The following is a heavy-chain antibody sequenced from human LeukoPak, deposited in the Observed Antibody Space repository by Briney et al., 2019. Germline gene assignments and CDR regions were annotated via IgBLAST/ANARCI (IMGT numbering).Heavy chain of an antibody. V-gene: IGHV5-51*01. CDR1: GYSFTSYW. D-gene: IGHD6-13*01. CDR3: ARLPLYEIAAAVTTAEYFQH. CDR2: IYPGDSDT. J-gene: IGHJ1*01. Sequence: GESLKISCKGSGYSFTSYWIGWVRQMPGKGLEWMGIIYPGDSDTRYSPSFQGQVTISADKSISTAYLQWSSLKASDTAMYYCARLPLYEIAAAVTTAEYFQHWGQGTLVTVSS.